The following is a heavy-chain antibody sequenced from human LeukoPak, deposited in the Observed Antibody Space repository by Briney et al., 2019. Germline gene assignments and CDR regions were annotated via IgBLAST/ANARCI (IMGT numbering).Heavy chain of an antibody. CDR1: GFTFSSYG. CDR3: AKEGYYGFWSGYRHPFDY. D-gene: IGHD3-3*01. Sequence: GGSLRLSCAASGFTFSSYGMHWVRQAPGKGLEWVAFIRYDGSNKYYADSVKGRFTISRDNSKNTLYLQMNSLRAEDTAVYYCAKEGYYGFWSGYRHPFDYWGQGTLVTVSS. V-gene: IGHV3-30*02. CDR2: IRYDGSNK. J-gene: IGHJ4*02.